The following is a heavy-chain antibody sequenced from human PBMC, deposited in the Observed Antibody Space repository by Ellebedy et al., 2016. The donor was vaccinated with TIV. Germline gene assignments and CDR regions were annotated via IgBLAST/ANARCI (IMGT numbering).Heavy chain of an antibody. CDR2: VYYSGSP. V-gene: IGHV4-59*02. CDR3: ARGFLSKWLDP. Sequence: MPSETLSLTCTVSGGSVSCYYWTWIRQPPGKGLEWIGNVYYSGSPNYNPSLKSRVTISLDTSKKQFSLKLDSVTAADTAVYYCARGFLSKWLDPWGRGILVTVAS. CDR1: GGSVSCYY. J-gene: IGHJ5*02.